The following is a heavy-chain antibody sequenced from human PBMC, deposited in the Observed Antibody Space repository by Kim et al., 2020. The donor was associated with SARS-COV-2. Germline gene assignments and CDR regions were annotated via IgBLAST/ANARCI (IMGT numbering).Heavy chain of an antibody. CDR3: AKGFYRWELLLHAVEI. V-gene: IGHV3-30*18. D-gene: IGHD1-26*01. CDR1: GFTFSSYG. CDR2: ISYDGSNK. J-gene: IGHJ3*02. Sequence: GGSLRLSCAASGFTFSSYGMHWVRQAPGKGLEWVAVISYDGSNKYYADSVKGRFTISRDNSKNTLYLQMNSLRPEDTAVYFCAKGFYRWELLLHAVEIWGQGGMRTVSS.